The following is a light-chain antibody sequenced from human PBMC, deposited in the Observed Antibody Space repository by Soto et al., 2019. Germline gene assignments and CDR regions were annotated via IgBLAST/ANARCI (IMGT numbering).Light chain of an antibody. J-gene: IGKJ1*01. CDR3: QEYSKWPSRT. CDR2: GAS. CDR1: QSVTSN. Sequence: EIVLTQSPGTLSLSPGERATLSCGASQSVTSNYLAWYQQKPGQAPRLLVYGASTRASGIPDRFSGSGSGTEFTLTISSLQSEDFAVYYCQEYSKWPSRTFGPGTKVDIK. V-gene: IGKV3-15*01.